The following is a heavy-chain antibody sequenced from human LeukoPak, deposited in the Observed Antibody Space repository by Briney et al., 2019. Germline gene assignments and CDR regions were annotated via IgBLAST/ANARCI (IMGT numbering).Heavy chain of an antibody. V-gene: IGHV1-18*01. CDR3: AGRGIAAAGTFDY. CDR2: ISAYNGNT. CDR1: GYTFTSYG. Sequence: ASVKVSCKASGYTFTSYGISWARQAPGQGLEWMGWISAYNGNTNYAQKPQSRVTMTTVASTRTAYMEQRSLGSDDAAVDYCAGRGIAAAGTFDYWGQGTLVTVSS. J-gene: IGHJ4*02. D-gene: IGHD6-13*01.